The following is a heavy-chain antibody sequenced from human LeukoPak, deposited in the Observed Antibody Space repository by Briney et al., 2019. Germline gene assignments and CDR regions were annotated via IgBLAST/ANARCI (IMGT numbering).Heavy chain of an antibody. J-gene: IGHJ4*02. CDR2: IKQDGSEK. D-gene: IGHD2-15*01. Sequence: GGSLRLSCAASGFAYSKDWMGWVHQAPGKGLEWVANIKQDGSEKYYVDSVKGRFTISRDNAKDSLYLQMNSLRAEDTAVYYCARDTRVHCNGGSCYSDYWGQGTLVTVSS. CDR1: GFAYSKDW. V-gene: IGHV3-7*05. CDR3: ARDTRVHCNGGSCYSDY.